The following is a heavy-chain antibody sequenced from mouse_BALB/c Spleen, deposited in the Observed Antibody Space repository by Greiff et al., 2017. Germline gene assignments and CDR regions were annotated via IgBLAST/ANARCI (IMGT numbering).Heavy chain of an antibody. D-gene: IGHD2-13*01. J-gene: IGHJ4*01. CDR2: ISNGGGST. Sequence: EVQLVESGGGLVKPGGSLKLSCAASGFTFSSYTMSWVRQTPEKRLEWVAYISNGGGSTYYPDTVKGRFTISRANAKNTLYLQMSSLNSEDTAMYYCARGDWLERGDYYAMDYWGQGTSVTVSS. V-gene: IGHV5-12-2*01. CDR3: ARGDWLERGDYYAMDY. CDR1: GFTFSSYT.